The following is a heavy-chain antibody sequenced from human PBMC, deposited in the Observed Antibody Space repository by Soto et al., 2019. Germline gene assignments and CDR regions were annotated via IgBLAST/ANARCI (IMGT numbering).Heavy chain of an antibody. CDR1: GFTFSDYY. CDR2: ISSSSSYT. Sequence: VGSLSLSCAASGFTFSDYYMSWIRQAPGKGLEWVSYISSSSSYTNYADSVKGRFTISRDNAKNSLYLQMNSLRAEDTAVYYCARANSARNYYYGMDVWGQGTTVTVSS. V-gene: IGHV3-11*06. D-gene: IGHD7-27*01. CDR3: ARANSARNYYYGMDV. J-gene: IGHJ6*02.